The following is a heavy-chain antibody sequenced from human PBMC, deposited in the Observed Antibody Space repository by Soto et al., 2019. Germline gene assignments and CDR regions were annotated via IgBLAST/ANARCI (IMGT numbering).Heavy chain of an antibody. Sequence: SEALSLTCTVSGGSISSSSYYWGWIRQPPGKGLEWIGSIYYSGSTYYNPSLKSRVTISVDTSKNQFSLKLSSVTAADTAVYYCARRKVLGATRLPFDYWGQGTLVTVS. CDR2: IYYSGST. CDR1: GGSISSSSYY. V-gene: IGHV4-39*01. D-gene: IGHD5-12*01. J-gene: IGHJ4*02. CDR3: ARRKVLGATRLPFDY.